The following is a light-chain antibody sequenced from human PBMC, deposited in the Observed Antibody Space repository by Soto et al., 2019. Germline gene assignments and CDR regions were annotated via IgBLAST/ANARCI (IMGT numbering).Light chain of an antibody. CDR2: KAS. Sequence: DIQMTQSPSTLSASVGDRVTITCRASQSINSWVAWYQQKPGKAPNLLIYKASNLENGVPSRFSGSGSGTEFTLTISSLQPDDFATYYCQQYNTYSRAFGQGTKLEIK. CDR3: QQYNTYSRA. CDR1: QSINSW. V-gene: IGKV1-5*03. J-gene: IGKJ2*01.